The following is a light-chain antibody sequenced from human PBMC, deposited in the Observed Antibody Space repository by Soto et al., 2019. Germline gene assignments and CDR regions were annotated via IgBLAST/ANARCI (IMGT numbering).Light chain of an antibody. CDR2: GAS. J-gene: IGKJ1*01. CDR1: QSVSNNY. Sequence: DIMLTQPPGTLSLSPGERATLSCRTSQSVSNNYLAWYQQKPGQAPRLLIYGASNRATGIPDRFSGSGSGTDFTITISRLEPEDFAVYYCQQYGSSGTFGQETKVDIK. CDR3: QQYGSSGT. V-gene: IGKV3-20*01.